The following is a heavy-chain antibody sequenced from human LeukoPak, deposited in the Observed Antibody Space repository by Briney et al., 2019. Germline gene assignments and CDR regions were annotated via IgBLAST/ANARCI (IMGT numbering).Heavy chain of an antibody. J-gene: IGHJ6*03. V-gene: IGHV3-7*01. CDR1: GFTFGDYA. Sequence: GGSLRLSCTASGFTFGDYAMSWVRQAPGKGLEWVANIKQDGSEKYYVDSVKGRFTISRDNAKNSLYLQMNSLRAEDTAVYYCARLRGYSYLSGDYYYMDVWGKGTTVTVSS. D-gene: IGHD5-18*01. CDR3: ARLRGYSYLSGDYYYMDV. CDR2: IKQDGSEK.